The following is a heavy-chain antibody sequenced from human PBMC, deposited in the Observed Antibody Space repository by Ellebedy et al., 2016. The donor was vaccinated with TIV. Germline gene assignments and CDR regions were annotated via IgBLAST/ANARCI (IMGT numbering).Heavy chain of an antibody. D-gene: IGHD6-19*01. CDR1: GFTFSSYA. CDR2: ISGSGGST. V-gene: IGHV3-23*01. Sequence: GESLKISXAASGFTFSSYAMNWVRQAPGKGLEWVSTISGSGGSTHYADSVKGRFTISRDNSRNTLYLQMNSLRAEDAAVYYCAKDLLAVAVGWFDPWGQGTLVTVSS. CDR3: AKDLLAVAVGWFDP. J-gene: IGHJ5*02.